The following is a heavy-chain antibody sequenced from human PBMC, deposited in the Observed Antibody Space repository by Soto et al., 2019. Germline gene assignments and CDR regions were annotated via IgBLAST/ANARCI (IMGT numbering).Heavy chain of an antibody. CDR3: ARDQCLSSTGYYYYLGLDA. CDR1: GGSIEGAVFA. Sequence: TPFPNFACSGGSIEGAVFAWSSTRQPPGTGLEWIGYIYHSGTTIYNPSLKTRVTISVDTSKNQFSLKLSSVTAADAAVYYCARDQCLSSTGYYYYLGLDAWGQGTQVTVS. J-gene: IGHJ5*02. D-gene: IGHD3-16*01. V-gene: IGHV4-61*08. CDR2: IYHSGTT.